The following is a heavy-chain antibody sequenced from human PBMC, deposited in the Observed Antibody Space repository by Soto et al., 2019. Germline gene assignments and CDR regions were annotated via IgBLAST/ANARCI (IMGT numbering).Heavy chain of an antibody. V-gene: IGHV3-33*01. Sequence: GGSLRLSCAASGFTFSSYGMHWVRQAPGKGLEWVAVIWYDGSNKYYADSVKGRFTISRDNSKNTLYLQMNSLRAEDTAVYYCARDAVYYDFWSGYYLDYWGQGTMVTSPQ. J-gene: IGHJ4*02. CDR1: GFTFSSYG. D-gene: IGHD3-3*01. CDR3: ARDAVYYDFWSGYYLDY. CDR2: IWYDGSNK.